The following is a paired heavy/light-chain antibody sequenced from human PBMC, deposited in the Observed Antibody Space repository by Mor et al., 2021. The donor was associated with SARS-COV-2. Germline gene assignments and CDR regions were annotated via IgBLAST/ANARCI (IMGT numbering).Heavy chain of an antibody. CDR2: ISGSGGST. D-gene: IGHD5-12*01. Sequence: EVQLLESGGGLVQPGGSLRLSCAASGFTFSSYAMSWVRQAPGKGLEWVSAISGSGGSTYYADSVKGRFTISRDNSKNTLYLQMNSLRAEDTAVYYCAREWYSGGYGNYYYYGMDVWGQGTTVTVSS. CDR1: GFTFSSYA. V-gene: IGHV3-23*01. J-gene: IGHJ6*02. CDR3: AREWYSGGYGNYYYYGMDV.
Light chain of an antibody. CDR2: AAS. V-gene: IGKV1-39*01. CDR1: QSISSY. Sequence: DIQMTQSPSSLSASVGDRVTITCRASQSISSYLNWYQQKPGKAPKLLIYAASSLQSGVPSRFSGSGSGTDFTLTISSLQPEDFATYYCQQSYSTPTITFGQGTRLEIK. J-gene: IGKJ5*01. CDR3: QQSYSTPTIT.